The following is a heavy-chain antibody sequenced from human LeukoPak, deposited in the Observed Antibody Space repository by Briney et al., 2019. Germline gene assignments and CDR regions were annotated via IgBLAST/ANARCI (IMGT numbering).Heavy chain of an antibody. CDR2: IVVGSGNT. J-gene: IGHJ4*02. V-gene: IGHV1-58*01. CDR1: GFTFTSSA. D-gene: IGHD6-19*01. Sequence: GASVKVSCKASGFTFTSSAVQWVRQARGQRLEWIGWIVVGSGNTNYAQKFQERVTITRDLSTSTAYMELSSLRSEDTAVYYCAADSSGWQLPDYWGQGTLVTVSS. CDR3: AADSSGWQLPDY.